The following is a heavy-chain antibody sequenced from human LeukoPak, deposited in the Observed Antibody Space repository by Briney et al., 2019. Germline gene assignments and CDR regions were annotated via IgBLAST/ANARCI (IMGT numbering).Heavy chain of an antibody. CDR3: ARGSYLPSFDY. V-gene: IGHV4-59*01. CDR1: GGSISGYF. Sequence: PSETLSLTCTVSGGSISGYFWSWIRQPPGKGLEWIGHIYYSGSTTYNPSLKSRVTISVDTSKNRFSLKLSSVTAADTAVYYCARGSYLPSFDYWGQGTLVTVSS. CDR2: IYYSGST. J-gene: IGHJ4*02. D-gene: IGHD1-26*01.